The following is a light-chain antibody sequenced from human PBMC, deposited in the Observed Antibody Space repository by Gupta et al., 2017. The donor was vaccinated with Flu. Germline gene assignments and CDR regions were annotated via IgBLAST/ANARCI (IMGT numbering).Light chain of an antibody. CDR2: NNN. J-gene: IGLJ3*02. V-gene: IGLV1-44*01. CDR1: SSDIGSNS. Sequence: QSVLTQPPSASGTPCRRVTIPCSGSSSDIGSNSVTWYHHHPATAPKLLFYNNNRRLSGVPDRFSASTSGTTASLATIGVQAEDEADYYCAASDDSRNGRVFGGGTKLTVL. CDR3: AASDDSRNGRV.